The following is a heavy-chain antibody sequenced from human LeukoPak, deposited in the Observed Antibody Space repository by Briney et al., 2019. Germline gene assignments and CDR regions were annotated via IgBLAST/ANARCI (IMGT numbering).Heavy chain of an antibody. D-gene: IGHD2-2*01. CDR3: ARAPSSPGDWFDP. CDR2: IYSDDNT. CDR1: GFTVSSNY. V-gene: IGHV3-66*02. J-gene: IGHJ5*02. Sequence: GGSLRLSCAASGFTVSSNYMTWVRQAPGKGLERVSVIYSDDNTYYADSVKGRFTISRDNSKNTLYLQMNSLRIEDTAVYYRARAPSSPGDWFDPWGQGTLVTVSS.